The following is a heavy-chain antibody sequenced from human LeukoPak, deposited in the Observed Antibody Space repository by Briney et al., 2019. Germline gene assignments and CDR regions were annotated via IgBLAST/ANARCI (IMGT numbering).Heavy chain of an antibody. J-gene: IGHJ4*02. D-gene: IGHD3-9*01. CDR3: AKWIDGDVFRYFDWWFPHAGFDY. CDR1: GFTFSSYA. CDR2: ISCSGCST. V-gene: IGHV3-23*01. Sequence: PGGSLRLSCAASGFTFSSYAMSWVRQAPGKGLEWVSAISCSGCSTYYAHSVKGRFTISRDNSKNTLYLQMNSLRAEDTAVYYCAKWIDGDVFRYFDWWFPHAGFDYWGQGTLVTVSS.